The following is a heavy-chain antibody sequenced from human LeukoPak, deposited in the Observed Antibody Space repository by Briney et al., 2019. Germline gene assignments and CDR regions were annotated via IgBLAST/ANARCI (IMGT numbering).Heavy chain of an antibody. Sequence: GGSLRLSCAASGFTFSSYAMSWVRQAPGKGLEWVSSISSSGNNIYYADSLKGRFTISRDNAKNSLHLQMSSLRAEDTAVYYCAKHDYGDYVDAFDIWGQGTMVTVSS. CDR2: ISSSGNNI. V-gene: IGHV3-21*01. CDR1: GFTFSSYA. CDR3: AKHDYGDYVDAFDI. J-gene: IGHJ3*02. D-gene: IGHD4-17*01.